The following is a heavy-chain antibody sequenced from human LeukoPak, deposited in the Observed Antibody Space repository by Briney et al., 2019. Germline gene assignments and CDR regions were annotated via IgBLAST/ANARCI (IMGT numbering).Heavy chain of an antibody. CDR3: ARVGMPGSFYRTYYYYGMDV. CDR1: GYSFTSYW. Sequence: GESLKISCKGSGYSFTSYWIGWVRQMPGKGLEWMGIIYPGDSDTRYSPSFQGQVTISADKSISTAYLQWSSLKASDTAMYYCARVGMPGSFYRTYYYYGMDVWGQGTTVTASS. V-gene: IGHV5-51*01. CDR2: IYPGDSDT. J-gene: IGHJ6*02. D-gene: IGHD2-15*01.